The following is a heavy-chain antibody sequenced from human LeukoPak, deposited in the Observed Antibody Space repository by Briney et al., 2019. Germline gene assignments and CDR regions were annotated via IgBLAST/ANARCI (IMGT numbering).Heavy chain of an antibody. CDR3: AKEAGQDYGALDAFDV. V-gene: IGHV3-21*01. D-gene: IGHD4-17*01. Sequence: GGSLRLSCAASGFTFSIYSMNWVRQAPGKGLEWVSSIGGSSSSLYYAESVKGRFTISRDNARNSLYLQMNSLRAEDTAVYYCAKEAGQDYGALDAFDVXXXGXXXTVSS. CDR1: GFTFSIYS. CDR2: IGGSSSSL. J-gene: IGHJ3*01.